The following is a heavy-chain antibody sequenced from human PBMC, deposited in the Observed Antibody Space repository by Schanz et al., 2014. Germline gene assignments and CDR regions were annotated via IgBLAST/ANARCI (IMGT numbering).Heavy chain of an antibody. V-gene: IGHV3-33*01. CDR2: TRYDGNNK. Sequence: QVQLVESGGGVVQPGRSLRLSCAASGFTFSNHGMSWARQAPGKGLEWVAATRYDGNNKYYVDSVKGRFTISRDNSKNTLYLQVNSLRAEDTAVYYCVRDLGGDQTDYWGQGTLVTVSS. D-gene: IGHD4-17*01. CDR3: VRDLGGDQTDY. J-gene: IGHJ4*02. CDR1: GFTFSNHG.